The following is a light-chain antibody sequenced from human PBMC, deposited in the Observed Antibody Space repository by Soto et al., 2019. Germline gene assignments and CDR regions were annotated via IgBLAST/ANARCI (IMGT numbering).Light chain of an antibody. CDR3: AAWEDSLNGVV. CDR2: SNN. J-gene: IGLJ2*01. V-gene: IGLV1-44*01. CDR1: SSNIGSNT. Sequence: QSVLTQPPSASGTPGQRVTISCSGSSSNIGSNTVNWYQQLPGTAPKLLIYSNNQRPSGVPDRFSGSKSGTSASLAISGLQSEDEADYYCAAWEDSLNGVVFGVGTKLTVL.